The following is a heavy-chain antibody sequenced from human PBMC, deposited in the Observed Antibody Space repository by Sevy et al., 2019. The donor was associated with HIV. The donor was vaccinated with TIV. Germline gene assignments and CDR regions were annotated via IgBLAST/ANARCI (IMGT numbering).Heavy chain of an antibody. Sequence: GGSLRLSCVVSGFDIRSNYMSWVRQAPGKGLEWVSHIYVGGTAYYADSVKGRFTFSRDDSKNTVSLQMRSLRVKDSAVYYCASEYCSRGSCFFDYWGQGIQVTVSS. CDR2: IYVGGTA. CDR3: ASEYCSRGSCFFDY. V-gene: IGHV3-53*01. J-gene: IGHJ4*02. D-gene: IGHD2-15*01. CDR1: GFDIRSNY.